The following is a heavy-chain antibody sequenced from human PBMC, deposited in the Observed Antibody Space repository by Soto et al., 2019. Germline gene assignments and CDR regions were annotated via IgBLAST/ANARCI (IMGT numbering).Heavy chain of an antibody. Sequence: GGSLRLSFAATGFTFSSCGMHWVRQTPGKGLEWVAAISYDGTYKYYADSVKVRFTISRDNSKKTLNLQLNSLKTEDTAVYYCARDRSLLHTTWSGCFYXWGLGTLFTVSX. J-gene: IGHJ4*01. CDR3: ARDRSLLHTTWSGCFYX. CDR1: GFTFSSCG. CDR2: ISYDGTYK. V-gene: IGHV3-30*03. D-gene: IGHD3-3*01.